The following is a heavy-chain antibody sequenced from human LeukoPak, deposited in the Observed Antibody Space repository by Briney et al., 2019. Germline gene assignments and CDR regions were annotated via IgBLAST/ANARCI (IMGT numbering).Heavy chain of an antibody. CDR2: IYTSGST. V-gene: IGHV4-4*07. CDR3: ARVDYGGDSGHFDY. Sequence: SETLSLTCTVSGGSISSYYWSWIRQPAVKGLEWIGRIYTSGSTNYNPSLKSRVTMSVDTSKNQFSLKLSSVTAADTAVYYCARVDYGGDSGHFDYWGQGTLVTVSS. CDR1: GGSISSYY. D-gene: IGHD4-23*01. J-gene: IGHJ4*02.